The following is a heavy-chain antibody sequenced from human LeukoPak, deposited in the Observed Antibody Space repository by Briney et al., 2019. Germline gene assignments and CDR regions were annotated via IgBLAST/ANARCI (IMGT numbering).Heavy chain of an antibody. D-gene: IGHD6-13*01. CDR2: IYPGDSDT. J-gene: IGHJ4*02. CDR1: GYSFTSYW. CDR3: ARRASSWSFDY. V-gene: IGHV5-51*01. Sequence: GESLKISCKGSGYSFTSYWIGWVRQMPGKGLEWMGVIYPGDSDTRYSPSFQGQVTLSADKSISTAYLQWSSLKASDTAIYYCARRASSWSFDYWGQGTLVTVSS.